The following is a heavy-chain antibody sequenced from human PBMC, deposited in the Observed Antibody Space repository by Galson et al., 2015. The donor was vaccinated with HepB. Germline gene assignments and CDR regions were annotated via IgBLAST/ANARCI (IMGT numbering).Heavy chain of an antibody. V-gene: IGHV1-24*01. CDR2: FDPTDGET. J-gene: IGHJ4*02. CDR1: GYNLNGLT. CDR3: AVVGTSSFLDY. D-gene: IGHD2/OR15-2a*01. Sequence: SVKVSCQVSGYNLNGLTIHWVRQAPGKGLEWMGGFDPTDGETVHAQHFQDRLTMTDDTSKDTAYIEINSLRSTDTAVYYCAVVGTSSFLDYWGQGTLATVSS.